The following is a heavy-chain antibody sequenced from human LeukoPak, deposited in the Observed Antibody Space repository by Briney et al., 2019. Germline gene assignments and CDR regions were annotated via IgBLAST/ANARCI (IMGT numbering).Heavy chain of an antibody. J-gene: IGHJ5*02. D-gene: IGHD4-17*01. CDR1: GFTFSSYA. CDR2: ISYDGSNK. V-gene: IGHV3-30-3*01. Sequence: GRSLRLSCAASGFTFSSYAMHWVRQAPGKGLEWVAVISYDGSNKYYADSVKGRFTISRDNSKNTLYLQMNSLRAEDTAVYYCASLYGDYLYNWFDPWGQGTLVTVSS. CDR3: ASLYGDYLYNWFDP.